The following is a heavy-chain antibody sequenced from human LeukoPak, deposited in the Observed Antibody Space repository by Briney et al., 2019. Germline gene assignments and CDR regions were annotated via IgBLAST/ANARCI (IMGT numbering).Heavy chain of an antibody. Sequence: SQTLSLTCAISGDSVPSNSAAWSWIRQSPSRGLEWLGRTYYRSKWSNNYAISVKSRITINPDTSKNQFSLQLNSVTPEDTAVYYCARGLYDSSWYYLDYWGQGTLVTVSS. CDR2: TYYRSKWSN. CDR1: GDSVPSNSAA. CDR3: ARGLYDSSWYYLDY. J-gene: IGHJ4*02. D-gene: IGHD6-13*01. V-gene: IGHV6-1*01.